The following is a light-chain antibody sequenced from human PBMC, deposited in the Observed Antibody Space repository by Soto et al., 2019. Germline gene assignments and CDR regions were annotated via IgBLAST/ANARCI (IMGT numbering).Light chain of an antibody. J-gene: IGKJ4*01. CDR3: QQYNSYPLT. Sequence: DIQMTQPPSTLSASVGDRVTITCRASQSISSYLNWYQQKPGKAPKLLIYDASSLESGVPSRFSGSGSGTEFTLTISSLQPDDFATYYCQQYNSYPLTFGGGTKVDIK. V-gene: IGKV1-5*01. CDR2: DAS. CDR1: QSISSY.